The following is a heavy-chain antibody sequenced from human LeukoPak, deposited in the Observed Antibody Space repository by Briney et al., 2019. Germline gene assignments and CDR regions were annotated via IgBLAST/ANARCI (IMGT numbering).Heavy chain of an antibody. CDR3: TAAGFYVDH. CDR1: GFTFTHAW. CDR2: IKSKIDGGTI. J-gene: IGHJ4*02. V-gene: IGHV3-15*01. D-gene: IGHD3-10*01. Sequence: RGSLRLSCAPSGFTFTHAWMSWVRQAPGKGLEWVARIKSKIDGGTIDYAAPVKGRFTISTDDSKNTVYLQMNSLRTEDTALYYCTAAGFYVDHWGQGTLATVSS.